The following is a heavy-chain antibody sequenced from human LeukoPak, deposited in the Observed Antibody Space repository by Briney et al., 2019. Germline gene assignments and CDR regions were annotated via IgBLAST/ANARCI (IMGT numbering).Heavy chain of an antibody. CDR2: IWYDGSNK. D-gene: IGHD3-10*01. CDR1: GFTFSSYG. CDR3: AREFGGSGSYYNPDY. Sequence: GGSLRLSCAASGFTFSSYGMHWVRQAPGKGLEWVAVIWYDGSNKYYADSVKGRFTISRDNSKNTLYLQMNSLSAEDTAVYYCAREFGGSGSYYNPDYWGQGTLVTVSS. V-gene: IGHV3-33*01. J-gene: IGHJ4*02.